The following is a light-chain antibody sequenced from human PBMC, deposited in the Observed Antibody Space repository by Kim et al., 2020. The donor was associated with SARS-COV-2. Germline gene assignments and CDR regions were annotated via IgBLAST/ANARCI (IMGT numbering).Light chain of an antibody. CDR2: GPS. CDR3: QQYYSSPYT. J-gene: IGKJ2*01. CDR1: QTVANY. Sequence: PGASATLSCRASQTVANYLAWFQQKPGQAPRRLVSGPSNRATGIPDRFSGRGSGTDFTLTISRVEPEDFAVYYCQQYYSSPYTFGQGTKLEL. V-gene: IGKV3-20*01.